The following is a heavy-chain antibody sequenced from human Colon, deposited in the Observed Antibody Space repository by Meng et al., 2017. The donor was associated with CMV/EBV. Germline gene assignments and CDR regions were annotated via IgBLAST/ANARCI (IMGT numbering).Heavy chain of an antibody. Sequence: GESLKISCAASGFTFSSYWRHWVRQAPGKGLVWVSRINSDGSSTSYADSVKGRFTISRDNAKNTLYLQMNSLRAEDTAVYYCARFQYCSSTSCPYYYYYYGMDVWGQGTTVTVSS. J-gene: IGHJ6*02. CDR2: INSDGSST. V-gene: IGHV3-74*01. CDR1: GFTFSSYW. D-gene: IGHD2-2*01. CDR3: ARFQYCSSTSCPYYYYYYGMDV.